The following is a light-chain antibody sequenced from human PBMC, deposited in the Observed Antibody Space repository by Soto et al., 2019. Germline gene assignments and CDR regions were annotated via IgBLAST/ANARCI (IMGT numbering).Light chain of an antibody. CDR2: DAS. CDR1: QSLSSY. CDR3: QQRRDWPLT. V-gene: IGKV3-11*01. J-gene: IGKJ4*01. Sequence: EIVLTQSPATLSLSPGERATLSCRASQSLSSYLAWYQQRRGQAPRLLIYDASRRATGIPARFSGSGSGTDFTLSISNLEPEDFAVYYCQQRRDWPLTFGGGTKVEIK.